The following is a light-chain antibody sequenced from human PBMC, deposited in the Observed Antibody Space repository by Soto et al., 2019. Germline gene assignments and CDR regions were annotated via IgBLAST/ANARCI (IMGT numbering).Light chain of an antibody. V-gene: IGKV3-15*01. CDR3: QQYNNWPRT. CDR2: GAS. Sequence: DIVMTQSPATLSVSPGERATLSCRASQSVSSNLAWYQQKPGQAHRLLIYGASTRATGIPARFSGSGSGTEFTLTISSLKSEDFAVYYCQQYNNWPRTFGGGTKGEIK. CDR1: QSVSSN. J-gene: IGKJ4*01.